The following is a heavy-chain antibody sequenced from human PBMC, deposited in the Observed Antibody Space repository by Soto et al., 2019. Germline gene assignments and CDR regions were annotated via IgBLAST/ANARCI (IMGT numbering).Heavy chain of an antibody. CDR2: IYTSGST. CDR1: GGSISSYY. CDR3: ARDRMVREIPNWFDP. V-gene: IGHV4-4*07. J-gene: IGHJ5*02. D-gene: IGHD3-10*01. Sequence: SETLSLTCTVSGGSISSYYWSWIRQPAGKGLEWIGRIYTSGSTNYNPSLKTRVTMSVDTSKNHFSLKLSSVTAADTAVYYCARDRMVREIPNWFDPWGQGTLVTVSS.